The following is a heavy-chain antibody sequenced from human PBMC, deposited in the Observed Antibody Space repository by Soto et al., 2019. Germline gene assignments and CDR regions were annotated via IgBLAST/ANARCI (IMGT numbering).Heavy chain of an antibody. CDR1: GFTVSTNS. D-gene: IGHD7-27*01. CDR2: IYSGGST. V-gene: IGHV3-66*01. J-gene: IGHJ4*02. CDR3: ARAPGAADY. Sequence: EVQLVESGGGLVQPGGSLRLSCAASGFTVSTNSMSWVRQAPGKGLEWVSVIYSGGSTFYEDSVRGRFTISGVNSENTVNLQLGSLRAGDTAVYYGARAPGAADYWGQGNLGTVSS.